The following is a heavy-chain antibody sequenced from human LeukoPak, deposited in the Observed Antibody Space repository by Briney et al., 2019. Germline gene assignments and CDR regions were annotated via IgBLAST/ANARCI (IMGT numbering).Heavy chain of an antibody. CDR3: ARAPYDILTGYYFDY. Sequence: ASVKVSCKASGYTFTGYYMHWVRQAPGQGLEWIGWINPNSGGTNYAQKFQGWVTMTRDTSISTAYMELSRLRSDDTAVYYCARAPYDILTGYYFDYWGQGTLVTVSS. V-gene: IGHV1-2*04. CDR1: GYTFTGYY. CDR2: INPNSGGT. J-gene: IGHJ4*02. D-gene: IGHD3-9*01.